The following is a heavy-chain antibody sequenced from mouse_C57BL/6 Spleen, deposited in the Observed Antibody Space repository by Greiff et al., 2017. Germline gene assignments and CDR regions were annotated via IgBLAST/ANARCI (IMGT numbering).Heavy chain of an antibody. CDR2: INPNNGGT. V-gene: IGHV1-26*01. CDR3: ARSAGFLRYAMDY. CDR1: GYTFTDYY. J-gene: IGHJ4*01. Sequence: EVQLQQSGPELVKPGASVKISCKASGYTFTDYYMNWVKQSHGKSLEWIGDINPNNGGTSYNQKFKGKATLTVDKSSSTAYMELRSLTSEDSAVYYCARSAGFLRYAMDYWGQGTSVTVSS. D-gene: IGHD6-1*01.